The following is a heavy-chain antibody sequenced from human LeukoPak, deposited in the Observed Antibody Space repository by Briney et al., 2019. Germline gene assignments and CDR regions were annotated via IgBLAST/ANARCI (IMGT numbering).Heavy chain of an antibody. V-gene: IGHV3-53*01. CDR3: VREIGNSGNYD. CDR2: IYRGDAT. D-gene: IGHD3-16*01. Sequence: PGGSLRLSCAASGFTFSSYAMSWVRQAPGKGLEWVSVIYRGDATYYAESVKGRFTISRDSSKNTLYLQMNNLSAEDTAMYYCVREIGNSGNYDWGQGTLVTVSS. CDR1: GFTFSSYA. J-gene: IGHJ4*02.